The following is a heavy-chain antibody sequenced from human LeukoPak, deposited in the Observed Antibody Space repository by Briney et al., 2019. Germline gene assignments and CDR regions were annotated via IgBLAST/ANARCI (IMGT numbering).Heavy chain of an antibody. J-gene: IGHJ4*02. CDR3: ARHSRGEGTPSDY. Sequence: KPSETLSLTCTLFTGSLSSSSYYWGWIRQPPGKGLGWIGSIYYSGSTYYNPSLKSRVTISVDTSKNQFSLKLSSVTAADTAVYYCARHSRGEGTPSDYWGQGTLVTVSS. CDR2: IYYSGST. V-gene: IGHV4-39*01. D-gene: IGHD3-10*01. CDR1: TGSLSSSSYY.